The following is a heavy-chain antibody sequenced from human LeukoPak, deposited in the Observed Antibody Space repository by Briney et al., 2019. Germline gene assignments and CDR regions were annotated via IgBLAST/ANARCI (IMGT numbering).Heavy chain of an antibody. CDR2: IYYSGST. CDR1: GGSISSSSYY. V-gene: IGHV4-39*01. CDR3: ASLYYGSGRHHDY. J-gene: IGHJ4*02. Sequence: SETLSLTCTVSGGSISSSSYYWGWIRQPPGKGLESIGSIYYSGSTCYNPSLKSRVTISVDTSKNQFSLKLSSVTAADTAVYYCASLYYGSGRHHDYWGQGTLVTVSS. D-gene: IGHD3-10*01.